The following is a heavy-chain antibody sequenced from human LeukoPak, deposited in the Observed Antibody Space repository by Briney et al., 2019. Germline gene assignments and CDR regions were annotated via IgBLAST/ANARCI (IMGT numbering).Heavy chain of an antibody. V-gene: IGHV4-31*03. J-gene: IGHJ4*02. CDR3: ARGTSMVRGVSHFDY. Sequence: SETLSLTCTVSGGSISSGGYYWSWIRQHPGKGLEWIGYIYYSGSTYYNPSLKSRVTISVDTSKNQFSLKLSSVTAADTAVYYCARGTSMVRGVSHFDYWGQGTLVTVSS. CDR2: IYYSGST. D-gene: IGHD3-10*01. CDR1: GGSISSGGYY.